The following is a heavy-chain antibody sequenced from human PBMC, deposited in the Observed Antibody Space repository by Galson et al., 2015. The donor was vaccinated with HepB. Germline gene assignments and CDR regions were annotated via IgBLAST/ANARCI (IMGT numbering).Heavy chain of an antibody. J-gene: IGHJ4*02. D-gene: IGHD3-10*01. CDR3: ARVEYYYVSGSHKTWFDY. Sequence: TLSLTCTVSGGSISSGAYYWSWIRQHSGKGLEWIGYIHYSGSTYYNPSLKSRVTISVDTSKNQFSLRLSSVTAADTAVYYCARVEYYYVSGSHKTWFDYWGQGALVTVSS. CDR1: GGSISSGAYY. V-gene: IGHV4-31*03. CDR2: IHYSGST.